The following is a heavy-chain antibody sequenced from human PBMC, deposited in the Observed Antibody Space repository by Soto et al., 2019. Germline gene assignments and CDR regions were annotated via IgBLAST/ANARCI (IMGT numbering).Heavy chain of an antibody. J-gene: IGHJ2*01. CDR3: ARVSSVTTFYFDV. D-gene: IGHD4-17*01. CDR2: TRKKANSYTT. V-gene: IGHV3-72*01. CDR1: GFTFSDHY. Sequence: EVQLVESGGGLVQPGGSLRLTCAASGFTFSDHYMDWVRQAPGKGLEWVGRTRKKANSYTTEYAASVKGRFTISRDDSKNSLYLQMNSLKTEDTAVYYCARVSSVTTFYFDVWGRGTLVTVSS.